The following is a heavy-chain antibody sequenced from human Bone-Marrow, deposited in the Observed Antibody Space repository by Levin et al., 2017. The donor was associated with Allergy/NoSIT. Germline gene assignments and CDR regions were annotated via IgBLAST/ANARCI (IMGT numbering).Heavy chain of an antibody. Sequence: SETLSLTCTVSGGSISSSSYYWGWIRQPPGKGLEWIGSIYYSGSTYYNPSLKSRVTISVDTSKNQFSLKLSSVTAADTAVYYCARRSSTTVTTPDAFDIWGQGTMVTVSS. J-gene: IGHJ3*02. D-gene: IGHD4-17*01. CDR3: ARRSSTTVTTPDAFDI. V-gene: IGHV4-39*01. CDR1: GGSISSSSYY. CDR2: IYYSGST.